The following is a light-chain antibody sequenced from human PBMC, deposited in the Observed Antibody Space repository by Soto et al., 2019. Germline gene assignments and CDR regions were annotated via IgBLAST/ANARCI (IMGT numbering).Light chain of an antibody. V-gene: IGKV3-20*01. CDR1: KSVTSY. J-gene: IGKJ1*01. Sequence: EIVLTQSPGTLSLSPGERATLSCRASKSVTSYLAWYQQKPGQAPRLLIYASSTRATGIPDRFSGGGSGTDVTLTISILEPEDGAVYYCQQYSTSQTFGQGTVLEI. CDR2: ASS. CDR3: QQYSTSQT.